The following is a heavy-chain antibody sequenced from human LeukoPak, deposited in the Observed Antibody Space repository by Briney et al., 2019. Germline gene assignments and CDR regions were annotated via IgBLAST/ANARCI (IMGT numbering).Heavy chain of an antibody. CDR3: ARAIAVAGPYYFDY. Sequence: GGSLRLSCAASGFTFSDYSMNWVRQAPGKGLEWVSYIGSVTTYTHYADSVKGRFTISRDNAKNSLYLQMNSLRAEDTAVYYCARAIAVAGPYYFDYWGQGTLGTVSS. V-gene: IGHV3-21*01. CDR1: GFTFSDYS. J-gene: IGHJ4*02. D-gene: IGHD6-19*01. CDR2: IGSVTTYT.